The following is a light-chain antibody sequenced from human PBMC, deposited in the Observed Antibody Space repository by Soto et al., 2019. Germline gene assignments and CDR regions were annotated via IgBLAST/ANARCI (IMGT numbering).Light chain of an antibody. CDR3: QQRSNWPPYT. J-gene: IGKJ2*01. Sequence: EIVLTQSPATLSLSPGERATLSCRASQSVSSYLAWYQQKPGQAPRLLIYDASNRATRIPARFSGSGSGTDFPLPISSLEPEDFAVYYCQQRSNWPPYTFGQGPKLPIK. CDR1: QSVSSY. CDR2: DAS. V-gene: IGKV3-11*01.